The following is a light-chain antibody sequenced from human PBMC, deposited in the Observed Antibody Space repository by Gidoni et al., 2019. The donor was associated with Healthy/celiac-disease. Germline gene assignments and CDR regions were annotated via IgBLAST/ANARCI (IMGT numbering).Light chain of an antibody. CDR3: QSYDSSLSGSEV. J-gene: IGLJ2*01. CDR2: GNS. Sequence: QSVLTQPPSVSGAPGQRVTISCTGSSSNIGAGYGVNWYQQLPGTAPNLLIYGNSNRPSGVPDRFSASKSGTSASLAITGLQAEDEADYYCQSYDSSLSGSEVFGGGTKLTVL. CDR1: SSNIGAGYG. V-gene: IGLV1-40*01.